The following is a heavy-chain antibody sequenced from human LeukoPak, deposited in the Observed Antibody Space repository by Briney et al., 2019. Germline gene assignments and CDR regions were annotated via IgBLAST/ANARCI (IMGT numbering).Heavy chain of an antibody. CDR1: GFTFSSYG. J-gene: IGHJ6*03. V-gene: IGHV3-30*02. Sequence: GGSLRLSCAASGFTFSSYGMHWVRQAPGKGLVSVAFIRYNASNKYYADSVMCQFPISRHNSKNTLYLQMNSLRPEDTAVFYCAKGGNMDLWGKGTTVTISS. CDR3: AKGGNMDL. CDR2: IRYNASNK.